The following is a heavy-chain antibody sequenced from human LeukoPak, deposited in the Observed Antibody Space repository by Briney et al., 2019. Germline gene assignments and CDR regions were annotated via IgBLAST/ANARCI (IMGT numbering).Heavy chain of an antibody. V-gene: IGHV3-30*02. D-gene: IGHD5-18*01. CDR1: GFTFSSFG. CDR2: IRYDGSNK. Sequence: SGGSLRLSCAASGFTFSSFGMHWVHQAPGKGLEWVALIRYDGSNKYYADSVKGRFTISRDNSKNTLYLQVNSLRAEDTAMYYCAKDLGYSYGYVDYWGQGALVTVSS. CDR3: AKDLGYSYGYVDY. J-gene: IGHJ4*02.